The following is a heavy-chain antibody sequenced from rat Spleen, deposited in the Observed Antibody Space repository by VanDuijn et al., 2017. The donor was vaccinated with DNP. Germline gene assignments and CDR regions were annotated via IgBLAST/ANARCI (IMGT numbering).Heavy chain of an antibody. J-gene: IGHJ2*01. V-gene: IGHV2-16*01. D-gene: IGHD1-2*01. CDR1: GFPLTSYG. CDR3: ARWHLYLSYFDY. CDR2: IWGGGST. Sequence: QVQLKESGPGLVQPSRTLSLICTVSGFPLTSYGVSWVRQPPGKGLEWIAAIWGGGSTDYNSALKSRPRISRDTSKSQVLLEMNSLQTEDTAMYFCARWHLYLSYFDYWGQGVMVTVSS.